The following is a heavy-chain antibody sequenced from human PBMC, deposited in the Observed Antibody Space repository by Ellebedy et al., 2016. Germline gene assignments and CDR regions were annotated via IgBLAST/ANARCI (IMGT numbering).Heavy chain of an antibody. CDR3: ATRAFYDSSGYDNAFDI. J-gene: IGHJ3*02. V-gene: IGHV1-18*04. CDR2: ISAYNGNT. D-gene: IGHD3-22*01. CDR1: GYTFTSYG. Sequence: ASVKVSXXASGYTFTSYGIRCVRQAPGQGLEWMGWISAYNGNTNYAQKLQGRVTMTTDTSTSTAYMELRSLRSDDTAVYYCATRAFYDSSGYDNAFDIWGQGTMVTVSS.